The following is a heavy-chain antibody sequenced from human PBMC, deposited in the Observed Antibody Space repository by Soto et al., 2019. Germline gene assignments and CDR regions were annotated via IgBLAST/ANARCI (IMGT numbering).Heavy chain of an antibody. CDR3: ARRKGGAALPYYFDY. D-gene: IGHD6-13*01. CDR2: ISSSSSYI. Sequence: EVQLVESGGGLVKPGGSLRLSCAASGFTFSSYSMNWVRQAPGKGLEWVSSISSSSSYIYYADSVKGRFTISRDNAKNSLYLQMNSLRAEDTAVYYSARRKGGAALPYYFDYWGQGTLVTVSS. J-gene: IGHJ4*02. CDR1: GFTFSSYS. V-gene: IGHV3-21*01.